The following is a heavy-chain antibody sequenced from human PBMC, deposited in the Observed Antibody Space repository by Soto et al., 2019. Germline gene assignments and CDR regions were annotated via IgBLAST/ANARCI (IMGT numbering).Heavy chain of an antibody. V-gene: IGHV3-23*01. CDR2: ISGSGGST. J-gene: IGHJ6*03. CDR1: GFTFSSYA. D-gene: IGHD2-15*01. CDR3: AKVGVVVVAATRYYYYYMDF. Sequence: GGSLRLSCAASGFTFSSYAMSWVRQAPGKGLEWVSPISGSGGSTYYADSVKGRFTISRDNSKNTLYLQMNSLRAEDTAVYYCAKVGVVVVAATRYYYYYMDFWGKGTTVTVSS.